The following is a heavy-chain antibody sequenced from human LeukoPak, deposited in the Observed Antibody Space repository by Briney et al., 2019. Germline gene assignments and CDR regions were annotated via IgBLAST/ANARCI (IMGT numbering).Heavy chain of an antibody. D-gene: IGHD6-19*01. Sequence: SETLSLTCTVSGYSISSGYYWGWIRQPPGKGLEWIGSIYHSGSTNYNPSLKSRVTMSVDTSKNQFSLKLSSVTAADTAVYYCARVFYSSCFDYWGQGTLVTVSS. V-gene: IGHV4-38-2*02. CDR3: ARVFYSSCFDY. CDR2: IYHSGST. CDR1: GYSISSGYY. J-gene: IGHJ4*02.